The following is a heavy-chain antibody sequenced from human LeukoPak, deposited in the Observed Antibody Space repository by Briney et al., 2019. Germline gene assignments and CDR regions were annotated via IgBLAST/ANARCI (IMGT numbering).Heavy chain of an antibody. D-gene: IGHD2-15*01. Sequence: GGSLRLSCGASGNTFSSCGMHWVRQAPGKGLEWVANIKQDGSEKYYVDSVKGRFTISRDNAKNSLYLQMNSLRAEDTAVYYCARDRYGYCSGGSCSYYYYGMDVWGQGTTVTVSS. CDR3: ARDRYGYCSGGSCSYYYYGMDV. CDR2: IKQDGSEK. V-gene: IGHV3-7*01. J-gene: IGHJ6*02. CDR1: GNTFSSCG.